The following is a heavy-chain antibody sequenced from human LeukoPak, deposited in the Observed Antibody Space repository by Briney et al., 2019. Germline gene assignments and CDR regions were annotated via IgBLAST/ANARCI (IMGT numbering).Heavy chain of an antibody. CDR3: ARAHGGLWLRPRHDPAFDI. D-gene: IGHD5-12*01. Sequence: SETLSLTCAVYGGSFSGYYWSWIRQPPGKGLEWIGEINHSGSTNYNPSLKSRVTISVDTSKNQFSLKLSSVTAADTAVYYCARAHGGLWLRPRHDPAFDIWGQGTMVTVSS. CDR1: GGSFSGYY. V-gene: IGHV4-34*01. CDR2: INHSGST. J-gene: IGHJ3*02.